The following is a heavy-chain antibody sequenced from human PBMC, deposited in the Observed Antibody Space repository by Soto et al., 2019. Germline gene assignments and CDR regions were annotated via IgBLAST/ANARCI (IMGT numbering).Heavy chain of an antibody. Sequence: ASVKVSCKSSGYTFTTYAISWVRQAPGQGLEWMGWISPYNGNTNYAQKLQGRVTMTTDTSTSTVYMELSSLRSEDTAVYYCARVRGYSYGYHFDYWGQGTLVTVSS. CDR2: ISPYNGNT. V-gene: IGHV1-18*01. CDR3: ARVRGYSYGYHFDY. D-gene: IGHD5-18*01. J-gene: IGHJ4*02. CDR1: GYTFTTYA.